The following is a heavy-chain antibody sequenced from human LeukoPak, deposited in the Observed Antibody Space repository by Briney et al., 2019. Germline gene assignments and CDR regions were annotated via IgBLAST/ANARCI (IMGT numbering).Heavy chain of an antibody. V-gene: IGHV3-53*01. Sequence: GGSLRLSCTASGFTFGDYVMSWVRQAPGKGLEWVSVTYSGGDTYYADSVKGRFTISRDNSKNTLYLQMNSLRADDTAVYYCARLGMIQAYSTEDYWGQGTLVTVSS. CDR2: TYSGGDT. CDR3: ARLGMIQAYSTEDY. J-gene: IGHJ4*02. D-gene: IGHD6-13*01. CDR1: GFTFGDYV.